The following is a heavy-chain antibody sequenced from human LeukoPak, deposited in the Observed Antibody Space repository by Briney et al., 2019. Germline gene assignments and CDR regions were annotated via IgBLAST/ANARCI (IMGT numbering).Heavy chain of an antibody. Sequence: GGSLRLSCAASGFTFSSYSMNWVRQAPGKGLEWISYISSSSGTIYYADSVKGRFTISRDNVKKSLYLQMNSLRVEDTAVYYCARDGNWNDVYWGQGTLVTVSS. J-gene: IGHJ4*02. CDR2: ISSSSGTI. D-gene: IGHD1-1*01. V-gene: IGHV3-48*01. CDR3: ARDGNWNDVY. CDR1: GFTFSSYS.